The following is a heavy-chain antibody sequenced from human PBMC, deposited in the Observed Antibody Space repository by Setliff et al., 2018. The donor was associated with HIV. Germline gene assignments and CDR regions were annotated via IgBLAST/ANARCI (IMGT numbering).Heavy chain of an antibody. V-gene: IGHV4-38-2*01. CDR1: GYSISSGYY. Sequence: SETLSLTCAVSGYSISSGYYWGWIRQPPGKGLEWIGSIYHSESTYYNPSLKSRVTISVDTSKNQFSLKLSSVTAAETAVYYCARLRWAATAGTWDYYYYGMDVWGQGTTVTGSS. CDR3: ARLRWAATAGTWDYYYYGMDV. J-gene: IGHJ6*02. D-gene: IGHD6-13*01. CDR2: IYHSEST.